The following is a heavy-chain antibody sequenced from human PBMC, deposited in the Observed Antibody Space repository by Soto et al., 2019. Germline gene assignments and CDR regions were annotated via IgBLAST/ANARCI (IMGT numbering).Heavy chain of an antibody. V-gene: IGHV1-18*01. CDR2: ISGFNGQT. Sequence: QVQLVQSGPEVKKPGASVKVSCKASGNTFASHGFSWVRQAPGQGLEWMGWISGFNGQTNYARKFQGRVTLTTDTSTSTAYMELRSLRSDDTAVYFCARVDPRGVAVVRDYWGQRTLVTVSS. J-gene: IGHJ4*02. CDR1: GNTFASHG. D-gene: IGHD3-10*01. CDR3: ARVDPRGVAVVRDY.